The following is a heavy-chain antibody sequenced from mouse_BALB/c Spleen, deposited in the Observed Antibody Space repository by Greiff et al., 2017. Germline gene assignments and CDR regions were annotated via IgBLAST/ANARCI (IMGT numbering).Heavy chain of an antibody. D-gene: IGHD1-2*01. Sequence: VHVKQSGTVLARPGASVKMSCKASGYTFTSYWMHWVKQRPGQGLEWIGAIYPGNSDTSYNQKFKGKAKLTAVTSTSTAYMELSSLTNEDSAVYYCTRGTTALYAMDYWGQGTSVTVSS. CDR3: TRGTTALYAMDY. CDR1: GYTFTSYW. CDR2: IYPGNSDT. V-gene: IGHV1-5*01. J-gene: IGHJ4*01.